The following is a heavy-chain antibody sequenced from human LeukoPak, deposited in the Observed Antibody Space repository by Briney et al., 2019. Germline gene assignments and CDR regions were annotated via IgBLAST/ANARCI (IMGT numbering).Heavy chain of an antibody. Sequence: GGSLRLSCAASGFTFRNYAMSWVRQAPGKGLEWVSAISGSFSGSDYTTYYADSVKGRFTISRDDSTNTLYLQLSGLRVEDTALLSCARDQGTVVTSQSDYWGLGTLVTVSS. V-gene: IGHV3-23*01. CDR3: ARDQGTVVTSQSDY. D-gene: IGHD4-23*01. CDR2: ISGSFSGSDYTT. J-gene: IGHJ4*02. CDR1: GFTFRNYA.